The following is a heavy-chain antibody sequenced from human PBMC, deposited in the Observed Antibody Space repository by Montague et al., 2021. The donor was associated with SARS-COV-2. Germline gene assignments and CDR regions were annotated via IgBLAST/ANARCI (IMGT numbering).Heavy chain of an antibody. J-gene: IGHJ4*02. CDR1: GGSVSSRSYY. CDR3: ARRGDYGGPRFDY. V-gene: IGHV4-39*01. CDR2: IYYSGST. Sequence: SETLSLTCTVSGGSVSSRSYYWGWIRPPPGKGLEWIGSIYYSGSTHYNPSLKSRVTISVDTSKNQFSLKLSSVTAADTAVYYCARRGDYGGPRFDYWGQGTLVSVSS. D-gene: IGHD4-23*01.